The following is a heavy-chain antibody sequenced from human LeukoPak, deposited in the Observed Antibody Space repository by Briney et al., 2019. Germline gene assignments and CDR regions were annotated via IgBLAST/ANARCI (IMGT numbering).Heavy chain of an antibody. V-gene: IGHV3-30-3*01. CDR3: ARDRVDEWLSQYYFDY. Sequence: PGGSLRLSCAASGFTFSSYAMHWVRQAPGKGLEWVAVISYDGSNKYYADSVKGRFTISRDNSKNTLYLQMNSLRAEDTAVYYCARDRVDEWLSQYYFDYWGQGTLVTVSS. D-gene: IGHD3-3*01. CDR2: ISYDGSNK. J-gene: IGHJ4*02. CDR1: GFTFSSYA.